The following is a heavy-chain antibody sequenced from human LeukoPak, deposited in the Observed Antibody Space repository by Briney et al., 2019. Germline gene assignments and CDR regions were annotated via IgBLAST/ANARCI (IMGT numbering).Heavy chain of an antibody. D-gene: IGHD6-19*01. V-gene: IGHV1-24*01. Sequence: GASVKVSCKVSGYTLTELSMHWVRQAPGKGLEWMGGFDPEDGETIYAQKFQGRVTMTEDTSTDTAYMELSSLRSEDTAVYYRATTPGSSGWYYFDYWGQGTLVTVSS. CDR2: FDPEDGET. CDR3: ATTPGSSGWYYFDY. J-gene: IGHJ4*02. CDR1: GYTLTELS.